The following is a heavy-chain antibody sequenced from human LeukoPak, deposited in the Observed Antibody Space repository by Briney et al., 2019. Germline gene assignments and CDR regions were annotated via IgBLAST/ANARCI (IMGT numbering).Heavy chain of an antibody. Sequence: SETLSLTCTVSGGSISSSSYYWGWIRQPPGKGLEWIGSIYYSGSTYYNPSLKSRVTISVDTSKNQFSLKLSSVTAADTAVYYCARHEQIDFWSAYYDWGQGTLVTVSS. CDR1: GGSISSSSYY. J-gene: IGHJ4*02. V-gene: IGHV4-39*07. CDR3: ARHEQIDFWSAYYD. D-gene: IGHD3-3*01. CDR2: IYYSGST.